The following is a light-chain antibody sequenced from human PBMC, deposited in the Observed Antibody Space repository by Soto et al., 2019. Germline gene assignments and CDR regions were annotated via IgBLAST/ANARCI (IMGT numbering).Light chain of an antibody. V-gene: IGLV3-1*01. J-gene: IGLJ2*01. Sequence: SYELTQPPSVSVSPGQTASITCSGDKLGDKYACWYQQRPGQSPVLVIYQDNKRPSGIPERFSGSNSGNTATLTISGTQAMDEADYYCQAWDSTIVFGGGTKVT. CDR1: KLGDKY. CDR3: QAWDSTIV. CDR2: QDN.